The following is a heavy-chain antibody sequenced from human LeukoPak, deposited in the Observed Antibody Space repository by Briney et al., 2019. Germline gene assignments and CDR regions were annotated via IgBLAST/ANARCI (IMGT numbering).Heavy chain of an antibody. CDR3: AREPYSSSWYCGVGYWFDP. V-gene: IGHV3-48*01. J-gene: IGHJ5*02. Sequence: GGSLRLSCAASGFTFSSYSMNWVRQAPGKGLEWVSYISSSSSTIYYADSVKGRFTISRDNAKNSLYLQMNSLRAEDTAVYYCAREPYSSSWYCGVGYWFDPWGQGTLVTVSS. D-gene: IGHD6-13*01. CDR1: GFTFSSYS. CDR2: ISSSSSTI.